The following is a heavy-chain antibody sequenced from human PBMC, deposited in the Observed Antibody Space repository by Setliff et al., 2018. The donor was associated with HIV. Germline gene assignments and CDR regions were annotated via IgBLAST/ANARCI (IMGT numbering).Heavy chain of an antibody. CDR1: GDSLDSIAHGNQF. V-gene: IGHV4-61*09. J-gene: IGHJ4*02. CDR2: IFMSGSA. D-gene: IGHD3-16*01. Sequence: SETLSLTCSVSGDSLDSIAHGNQFWGWIRQSGGKGLEWIGQIFMSGSADYDPSLESRVTISLDMSKNQFFLEMRSLTAADTAVYYCARPKRGRGGGSHFDIWGQGNLVTVSS. CDR3: ARPKRGRGGGSHFDI.